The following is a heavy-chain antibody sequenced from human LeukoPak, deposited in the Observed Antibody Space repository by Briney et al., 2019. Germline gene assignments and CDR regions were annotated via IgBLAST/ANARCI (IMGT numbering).Heavy chain of an antibody. J-gene: IGHJ4*02. CDR1: GFTFSSYS. CDR2: ISSSSSYI. D-gene: IGHD2-15*01. Sequence: PGGSLRLSCAASGFTFSSYSMNWVRQAPGKGLEWVSSISSSSSYIYYADSVTGRFTISRDNAKNSLYLQMNSLRAEDTAVYYCARDSSPPLLRPKGFDYWGQGTLVTVSS. CDR3: ARDSSPPLLRPKGFDY. V-gene: IGHV3-21*01.